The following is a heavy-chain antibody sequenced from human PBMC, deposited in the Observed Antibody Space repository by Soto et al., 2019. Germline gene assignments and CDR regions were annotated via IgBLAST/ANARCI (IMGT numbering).Heavy chain of an antibody. Sequence: EVQLVESGGGLIQPGGSLRLSCAVSGFTVSNNYMSWVRQAPGKGLEGVSVIYSGGYTAYGDSVKGRFTISRDNSKNTLSLQRNTPRAGDRAVFYGAAPGGGGGYWGQGTLVTVSS. CDR3: AAPGGGGGY. CDR1: GFTVSNNY. CDR2: IYSGGYT. V-gene: IGHV3-53*01. J-gene: IGHJ4*02. D-gene: IGHD3-10*01.